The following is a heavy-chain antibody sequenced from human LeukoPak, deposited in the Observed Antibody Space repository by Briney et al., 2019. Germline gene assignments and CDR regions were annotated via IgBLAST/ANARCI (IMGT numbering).Heavy chain of an antibody. D-gene: IGHD5/OR15-5a*01. J-gene: IGHJ3*02. CDR3: ARGEDIVSTISGDDFDI. CDR2: IYYSGTT. Sequence: PSVTLSLTCTVSGGSISSYFWNWIRQPPGEGLEWIGYIYYSGTTNYNPSLKSRVTISVDTSKNQFSLKLNSVTAADTAVYYCARGEDIVSTISGDDFDIWGQGTMVTVAS. CDR1: GGSISSYF. V-gene: IGHV4-59*01.